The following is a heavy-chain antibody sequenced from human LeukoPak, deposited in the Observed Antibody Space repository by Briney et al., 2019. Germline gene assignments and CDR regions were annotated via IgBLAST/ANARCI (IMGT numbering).Heavy chain of an antibody. CDR3: ARGNWNYAYHFDY. CDR2: IYYSGST. Sequence: SETLSLTCTVSGGSISGSSYYWGWIRQPPGKGLEWIGSIYYSGSTYYNPSLKSRVTISVDTSKNQFSLKLSSVTAADTAVYYCARGNWNYAYHFDYWGQGTLVTVSS. D-gene: IGHD1-7*01. J-gene: IGHJ4*02. CDR1: GGSISGSSYY. V-gene: IGHV4-39*07.